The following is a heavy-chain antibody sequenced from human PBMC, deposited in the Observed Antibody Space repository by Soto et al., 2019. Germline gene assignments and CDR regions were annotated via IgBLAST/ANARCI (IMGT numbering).Heavy chain of an antibody. CDR2: ISYDGSNK. CDR1: GFTFSSYA. D-gene: IGHD5-18*01. V-gene: IGHV3-30-3*01. Sequence: PGGSQRLSCAASGFTFSSYAMHWVRQAPGKGLEWVAVISYDGSNKYYADSVKGRFTISRDNSKNTLYLQMNSLRAEDTAVYYCARDPDTAMVKVFGYYYYYGMDVWGQGTTVTVSS. CDR3: ARDPDTAMVKVFGYYYYYGMDV. J-gene: IGHJ6*02.